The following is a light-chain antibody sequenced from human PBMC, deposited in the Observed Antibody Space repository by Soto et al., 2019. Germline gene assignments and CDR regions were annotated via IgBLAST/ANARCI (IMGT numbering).Light chain of an antibody. CDR2: DNN. V-gene: IGLV1-51*01. J-gene: IGLJ2*01. Sequence: QSVSTQPPSVSAAPGQKVTISCSGSSSNIGNNYVSWYQQLPGTAPKLLIYDNNKRPSGIPDRFSGSKSGTSATLGITGLQTGDEADYYCGTWDGSLSAGVFGGGTKLTVL. CDR1: SSNIGNNY. CDR3: GTWDGSLSAGV.